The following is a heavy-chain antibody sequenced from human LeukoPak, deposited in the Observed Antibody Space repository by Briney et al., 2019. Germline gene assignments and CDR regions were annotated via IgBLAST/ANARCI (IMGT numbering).Heavy chain of an antibody. CDR3: AREGLNDYGDYDY. D-gene: IGHD4-17*01. J-gene: IGHJ4*02. CDR2: INHSGST. Sequence: PSETLSLTCAVYGGSFSGYYWSWIRQPPGKGLEWIWEINHSGSTNYNPSLKSRVTISVDTSKNQFSLKLSSVTAADTAVYYCAREGLNDYGDYDYWGQGTLVTVSS. CDR1: GGSFSGYY. V-gene: IGHV4-34*01.